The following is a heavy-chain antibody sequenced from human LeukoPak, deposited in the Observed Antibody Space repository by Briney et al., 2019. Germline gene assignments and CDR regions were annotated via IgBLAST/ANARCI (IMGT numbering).Heavy chain of an antibody. J-gene: IGHJ3*02. Sequence: GGSLRLSCAASGFTFSSYAMSWVRQAPGKGLEWVSAISGSGGSTYYADSVKGRFTISRDNSKNTLCLQMNSLRAEDTAVYYCAKGQNWDDAFDIWGQGTMVTVSS. D-gene: IGHD7-27*01. CDR1: GFTFSSYA. V-gene: IGHV3-23*01. CDR2: ISGSGGST. CDR3: AKGQNWDDAFDI.